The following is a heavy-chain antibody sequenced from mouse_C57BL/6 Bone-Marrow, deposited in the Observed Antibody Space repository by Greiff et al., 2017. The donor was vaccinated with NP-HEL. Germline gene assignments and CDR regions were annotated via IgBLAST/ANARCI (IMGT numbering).Heavy chain of an antibody. V-gene: IGHV5-4*01. CDR1: GFTFSSYA. D-gene: IGHD1-1*01. CDR3: AGDPDYYGSREFDY. Sequence: EVKLMESGGGLVKPGGSLKLSCAASGFTFSSYAMSWVRQTPEKRLEWVATISDGGSYTYYPDNVKGRFTLSRDNAKNNLYLQMSHLKYEDTAMYYSAGDPDYYGSREFDYWGQGTVVTVSA. CDR2: ISDGGSYT. J-gene: IGHJ3*01.